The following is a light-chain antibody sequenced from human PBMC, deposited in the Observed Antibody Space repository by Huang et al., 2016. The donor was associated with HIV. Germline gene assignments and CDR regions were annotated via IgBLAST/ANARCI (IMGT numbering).Light chain of an antibody. J-gene: IGKJ2*01. Sequence: EIVLTQSPATLSLSPGERATLSCRASQSVSSDLAWYQRKPGQAPRLLNYDASNRATGIPARFSGSGSGTDFTLTISSLEPEEFAVYYCQQRSNWPRMYTFGQGTKLEIK. V-gene: IGKV3-11*01. CDR3: QQRSNWPRMYT. CDR1: QSVSSD. CDR2: DAS.